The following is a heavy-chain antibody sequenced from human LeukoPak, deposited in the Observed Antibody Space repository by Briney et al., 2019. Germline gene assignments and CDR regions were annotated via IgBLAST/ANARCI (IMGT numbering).Heavy chain of an antibody. J-gene: IGHJ6*02. CDR3: ARARAAGPYYYYGMDV. D-gene: IGHD6-13*01. CDR1: GGSISSYY. CDR2: LYYSGST. Sequence: PSETLSLTCTGSGGSISSYYWSWIRQPPGKGLEWIGYLYYSGSTNYNPSLKSRVTISVDTSKNQFSLKLSSVTAADTAVYYCARARAAGPYYYYGMDVWGQGTTVTVSS. V-gene: IGHV4-59*01.